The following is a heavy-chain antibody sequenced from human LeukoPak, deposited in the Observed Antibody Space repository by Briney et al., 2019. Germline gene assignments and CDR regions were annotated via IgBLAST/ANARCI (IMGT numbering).Heavy chain of an antibody. J-gene: IGHJ6*03. CDR3: ARARAVFWSGYYYYYMDV. CDR1: GGSISSSSYY. Sequence: PSETLSLTCTVSGGSISSSSYYWGWIRQPPGKGLEWIGSIYYSGSTYYNPSLKSRVTISVDTSKNQFSLKLSSVTAADTAVYYCARARAVFWSGYYYYYMDVWGKGTTVTVSS. V-gene: IGHV4-39*07. CDR2: IYYSGST. D-gene: IGHD3-3*01.